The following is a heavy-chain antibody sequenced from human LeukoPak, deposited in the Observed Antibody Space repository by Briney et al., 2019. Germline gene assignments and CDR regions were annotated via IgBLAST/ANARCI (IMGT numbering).Heavy chain of an antibody. J-gene: IGHJ3*02. CDR3: AKRGVVVVPAAPTHLFLDAFDI. V-gene: IGHV3-23*01. CDR1: GFTFSSYA. D-gene: IGHD2-2*01. Sequence: GGSLRLSCAASGFTFSSYAMSWVRQAPGKGLEWVSAISGSGGSTYYADSVKGRFTISRDNSKNTLYLQMNSLRAEDTAVYYCAKRGVVVVPAAPTHLFLDAFDIWGQGTMVTVPS. CDR2: ISGSGGST.